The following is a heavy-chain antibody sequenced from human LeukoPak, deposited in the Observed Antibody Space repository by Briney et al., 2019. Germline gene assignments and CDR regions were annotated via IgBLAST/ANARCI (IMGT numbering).Heavy chain of an antibody. Sequence: SVKVSCKASGGTFIRYPITWVRQAPGQGLEWLGGIIRTSGTANYAQRFQGRVTITADESTTTAYLELRSLSSEDTAVYYCARGGVGFRSPGYMDVWGKGTTVTV. J-gene: IGHJ6*03. CDR2: IIRTSGTA. CDR3: ARGGVGFRSPGYMDV. V-gene: IGHV1-69*13. CDR1: GGTFIRYP. D-gene: IGHD3-3*01.